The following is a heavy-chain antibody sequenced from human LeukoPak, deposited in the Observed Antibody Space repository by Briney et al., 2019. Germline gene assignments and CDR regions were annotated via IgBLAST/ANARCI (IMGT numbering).Heavy chain of an antibody. CDR3: ASRRDSSSPHYFDY. V-gene: IGHV1-69*05. Sequence: SVKVSCKASGGTFSSYAISWVRQAPGRGLEWMGGIIPIFGTANYAQRFQGRVTITTDESTSTAYMELSSLRSEDTAVYYCASRRDSSSPHYFDYWGQGTLVTVSS. D-gene: IGHD6-6*01. CDR2: IIPIFGTA. J-gene: IGHJ4*02. CDR1: GGTFSSYA.